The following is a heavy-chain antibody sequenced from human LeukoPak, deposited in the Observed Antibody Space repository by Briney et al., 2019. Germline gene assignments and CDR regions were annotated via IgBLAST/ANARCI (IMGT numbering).Heavy chain of an antibody. Sequence: GGSLRLSCAASGFTFSSYEMNWVRQAPGKGLEWVSYISSSSSTIYYADSVKGRFTISRDNAKNSLYLQMNSLRAEDTAVYYCARDWRTYCGGDCYSASNWFDPWGQGTLVTVSS. CDR3: ARDWRTYCGGDCYSASNWFDP. D-gene: IGHD2-21*02. CDR2: ISSSSSTI. CDR1: GFTFSSYE. V-gene: IGHV3-48*01. J-gene: IGHJ5*02.